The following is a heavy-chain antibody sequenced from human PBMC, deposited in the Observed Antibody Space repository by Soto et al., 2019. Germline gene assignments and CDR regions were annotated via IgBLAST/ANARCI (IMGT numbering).Heavy chain of an antibody. CDR1: VASFSSSS. Sequence: TSETLPFTSIFSVASFSSSSWTWIRQPPGKGLEWIGYVYYSGSTKYRPSLKSRVTISVATPKNQFSLKVSSATAADTAVYYCARHSNRNYGLYYFDYWGLGALVTVSS. V-gene: IGHV4-59*08. D-gene: IGHD4-4*01. CDR2: VYYSGST. CDR3: ARHSNRNYGLYYFDY. J-gene: IGHJ4*02.